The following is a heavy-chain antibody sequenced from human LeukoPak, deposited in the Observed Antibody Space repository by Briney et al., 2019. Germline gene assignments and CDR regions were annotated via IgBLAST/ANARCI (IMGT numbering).Heavy chain of an antibody. D-gene: IGHD3-22*01. V-gene: IGHV4-59*08. J-gene: IGHJ4*02. Sequence: PSETLSLTCTVSGGSISPYYWSWIRQPPGKGLEWIGYIHYSGRTDYNPSLKSRLTILVDTSKNQFSLRLNSVTAADTAVYYCARRIRYYDSSGYHFDYWGQGVLVTVSS. CDR2: IHYSGRT. CDR3: ARRIRYYDSSGYHFDY. CDR1: GGSISPYY.